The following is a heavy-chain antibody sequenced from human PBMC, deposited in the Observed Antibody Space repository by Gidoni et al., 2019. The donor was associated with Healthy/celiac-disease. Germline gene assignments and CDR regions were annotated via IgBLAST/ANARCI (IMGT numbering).Heavy chain of an antibody. CDR2: IIPIFGTA. CDR3: ARGLVTVLGPAPSRFYFYGMDV. V-gene: IGHV1-69*01. CDR1: GSTCSSYA. Sequence: QVQQVQSAAEAKKPGSSVKDSCKASGSTCSSYAISWVRQATGRGLEWMGVIIPIFGTANYPQKFQGRVTITADESTRTVYMVLSGLRSEDTAVYYCARGLVTVLGPAPSRFYFYGMDVWGQGTTVTVSS. D-gene: IGHD2-2*03. J-gene: IGHJ6*02.